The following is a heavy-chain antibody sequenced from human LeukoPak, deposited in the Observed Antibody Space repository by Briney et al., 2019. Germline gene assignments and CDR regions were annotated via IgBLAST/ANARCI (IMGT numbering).Heavy chain of an antibody. CDR2: ISYDGSNK. J-gene: IGHJ4*02. V-gene: IGHV3-30*03. Sequence: GGSLRLSCAASGFTFSSYGMHWVRQAPGKGLEWVAVISYDGSNKYYADSVKGRFTISRDNSKNTLYLQMNSLRAEDTAVYYCAREGSSGSLFDYWGQGTLVTVSS. CDR1: GFTFSSYG. CDR3: AREGSSGSLFDY. D-gene: IGHD3-22*01.